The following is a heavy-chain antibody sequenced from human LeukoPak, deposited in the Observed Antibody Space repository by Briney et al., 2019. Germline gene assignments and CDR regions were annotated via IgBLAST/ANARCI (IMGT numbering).Heavy chain of an antibody. J-gene: IGHJ4*02. V-gene: IGHV3-64*04. CDR2: ISSNGGST. Sequence: PGGSLRLSCSASGFTFSSYAMHWVRQAPGKGLEYVSAISSNGGSTYYADSVKGRFTISRDNSKNTLYLQMNSLRAEDTAVYHCARDFGESGDYWGQGTLVTVSS. D-gene: IGHD2-21*01. CDR1: GFTFSSYA. CDR3: ARDFGESGDY.